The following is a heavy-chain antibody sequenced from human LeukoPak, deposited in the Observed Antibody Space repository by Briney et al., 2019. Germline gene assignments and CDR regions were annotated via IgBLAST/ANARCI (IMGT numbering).Heavy chain of an antibody. Sequence: GESLKISCKASGYSFSNYWIGWVRQMPGKGVEWMGIIYPGDSDTRYGLSFQGQVTISADESISTAYLQWSSLRASDSAMYYCARSADVVTTMIPSLDYWGQGTLVTVSS. CDR3: ARSADVVTTMIPSLDY. J-gene: IGHJ4*02. D-gene: IGHD5-12*01. CDR2: IYPGDSDT. V-gene: IGHV5-51*01. CDR1: GYSFSNYW.